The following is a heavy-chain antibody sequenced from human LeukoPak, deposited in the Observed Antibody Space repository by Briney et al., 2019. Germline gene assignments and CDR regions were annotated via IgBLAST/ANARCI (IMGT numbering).Heavy chain of an antibody. CDR2: ISGSGAST. V-gene: IGHV3-23*01. CDR3: AKGGGNYYDSSGYYNYFDY. Sequence: GGSLRLSCAASGFTFSRYSMNWVRQSPGKGLEWVSTISGSGASTYYADSVKGRFTISRDNSKNTLFLQMNSLRAEDTAVYHCAKGGGNYYDSSGYYNYFDYWGQGTLVTVSS. J-gene: IGHJ4*02. D-gene: IGHD3-22*01. CDR1: GFTFSRYS.